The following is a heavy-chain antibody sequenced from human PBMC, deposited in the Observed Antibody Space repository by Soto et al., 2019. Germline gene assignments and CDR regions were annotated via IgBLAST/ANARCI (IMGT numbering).Heavy chain of an antibody. D-gene: IGHD2-21*01. V-gene: IGHV3-48*02. CDR1: SFG. CDR3: ARDPYFHSFSAY. J-gene: IGHJ4*02. CDR2: ISSSGDSI. Sequence: SFGRNRVSKAPGKGLEWVSYISSSGDSIYYADSVKGRFTISRDNAKNTLYLQMNSLRDEDTAVYYCARDPYFHSFSAYWGQGSLVTVSS.